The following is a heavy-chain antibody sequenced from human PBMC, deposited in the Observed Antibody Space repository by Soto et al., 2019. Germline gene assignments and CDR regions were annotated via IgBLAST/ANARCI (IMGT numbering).Heavy chain of an antibody. CDR3: ASDRGYSGYDPKYFDY. D-gene: IGHD5-12*01. V-gene: IGHV3-30*03. Sequence: QVQLVESGGGVVQPGRSLRLSCAASGFTFSSYGMHWVRQAPGKGLEWVAVISYDGSNKYYADSVKGRFTISRDNSKNTLYLQMNSLRAEDTAVYYCASDRGYSGYDPKYFDYWGQGTLVTVSS. J-gene: IGHJ4*02. CDR2: ISYDGSNK. CDR1: GFTFSSYG.